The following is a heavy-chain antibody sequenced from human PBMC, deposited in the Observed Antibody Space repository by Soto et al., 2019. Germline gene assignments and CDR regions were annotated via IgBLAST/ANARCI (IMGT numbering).Heavy chain of an antibody. V-gene: IGHV3-74*01. J-gene: IGHJ4*02. CDR1: GFTFSNYW. D-gene: IGHD3-16*01. Sequence: PGGSLRLSCVASGFTFSNYWMHWVRQDPGMGLVWVSSIRSDGTATQYADSVNGRFTVSRDNTKNTLYLQMTSLRAEDTAVYYCARDLSLGKCDYLSKGTLVTVFS. CDR3: ARDLSLGKCDY. CDR2: IRSDGTAT.